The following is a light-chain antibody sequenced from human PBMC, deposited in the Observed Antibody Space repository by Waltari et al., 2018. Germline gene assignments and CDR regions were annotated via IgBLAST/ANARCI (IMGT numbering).Light chain of an antibody. CDR2: EVN. CDR1: SSDIGGYNY. CDR3: ISYAGSNFWV. V-gene: IGLV2-8*01. J-gene: IGLJ3*02. Sequence: QSALTQPPSASGSPGQSVTISCTGTSSDIGGYNYVSWYQQHPGKAPNFWTSEVNKRPAGGPDLFSGSKSCNTASLTVSGLQAEDEADCDCISYAGSNFWVFGGGTKLTVL.